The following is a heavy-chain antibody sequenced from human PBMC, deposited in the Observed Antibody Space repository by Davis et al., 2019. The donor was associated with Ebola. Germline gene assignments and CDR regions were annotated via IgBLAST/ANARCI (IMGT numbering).Heavy chain of an antibody. D-gene: IGHD2-2*01. Sequence: GESLKISCAASGFTFSDYYMSWIRQAPGKGLEWVSYISSSSSYTNYADSVKGRFTISRDNAKNSLYPQMNSLRAEDTAVYYCARGIVVPAASYFDYWGQGTLVTVSS. CDR3: ARGIVVPAASYFDY. CDR1: GFTFSDYY. CDR2: ISSSSSYT. V-gene: IGHV3-11*06. J-gene: IGHJ4*02.